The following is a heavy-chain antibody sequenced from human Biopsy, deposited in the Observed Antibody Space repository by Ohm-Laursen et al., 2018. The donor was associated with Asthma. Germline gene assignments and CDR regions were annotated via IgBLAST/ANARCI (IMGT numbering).Heavy chain of an antibody. CDR2: ISYDGSSI. CDR1: GFAVSRDH. J-gene: IGHJ4*02. CDR3: AREGVAGTHIED. D-gene: IGHD6-19*01. V-gene: IGHV3-30-3*01. Sequence: SLRLSCSASGFAVSRDHMFWIRQAPGKGLEWVAVISYDGSSIYYADSVKGRFTISRDNSKNTLSLQMNSLTAEDTAVYYCAREGVAGTHIEDWGQGTLVTVSS.